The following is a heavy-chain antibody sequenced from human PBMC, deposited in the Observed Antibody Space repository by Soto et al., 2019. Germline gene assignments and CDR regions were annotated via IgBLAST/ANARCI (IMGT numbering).Heavy chain of an antibody. J-gene: IGHJ5*02. V-gene: IGHV4-34*01. CDR3: ARYHFGELSLRTLNWFDP. D-gene: IGHD3-10*01. CDR2: INHSGST. Sequence: PSETLSLTCAVYGGSFSGYYWSWIRQPPGKGLEWIGEINHSGSTNYNPSLKSRVTISVDTSKNQFSLKLSSVTAADTAVYYCARYHFGELSLRTLNWFDPWGQGTLVTVSS. CDR1: GGSFSGYY.